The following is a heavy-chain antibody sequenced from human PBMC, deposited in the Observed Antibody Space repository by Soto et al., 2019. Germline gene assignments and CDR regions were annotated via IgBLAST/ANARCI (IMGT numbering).Heavy chain of an antibody. D-gene: IGHD5-18*01. CDR2: IYPGDSDT. J-gene: IGHJ6*02. CDR3: ARLEGSGYKNYYYYYGMDV. Sequence: GESLKISCKGSGYSFTSYWIGWVRQMPGKGLEWMGIIYPGDSDTRYSPSFQGQVTISADKSISTAYLQWSSLKASDTAMYYCARLEGSGYKNYYYYYGMDVWGQGTTVTVSS. V-gene: IGHV5-51*01. CDR1: GYSFTSYW.